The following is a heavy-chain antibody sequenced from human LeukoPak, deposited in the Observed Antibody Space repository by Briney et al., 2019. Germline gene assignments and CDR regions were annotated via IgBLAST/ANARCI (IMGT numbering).Heavy chain of an antibody. J-gene: IGHJ4*02. CDR3: ARDWNNYDTSGYHRPFDY. CDR1: GGSISITSYY. Sequence: SETLSLTCTVSGGSISITSYYWGWIRQPPGKGLEWIGSMYSSGSTYYNPSLKSRVTISVDTSKNQFSLKLSSVTAADTAVYYCARDWNNYDTSGYHRPFDYWGQGTLVTVSS. CDR2: MYSSGST. D-gene: IGHD3-22*01. V-gene: IGHV4-39*07.